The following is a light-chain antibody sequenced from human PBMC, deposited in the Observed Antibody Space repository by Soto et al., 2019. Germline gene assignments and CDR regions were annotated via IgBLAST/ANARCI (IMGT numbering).Light chain of an antibody. CDR2: AAS. CDR1: RSVSTN. Sequence: IVMTQSPATLSVSPGERATLACRASRSVSTNLAWYQLKPGQPPRLLMYAASTRATGIPARFSGSGSGTEFTLTISSLQSEDFAVYYCQQYDNWPPYTFGQGTKLEIK. J-gene: IGKJ2*01. V-gene: IGKV3-15*01. CDR3: QQYDNWPPYT.